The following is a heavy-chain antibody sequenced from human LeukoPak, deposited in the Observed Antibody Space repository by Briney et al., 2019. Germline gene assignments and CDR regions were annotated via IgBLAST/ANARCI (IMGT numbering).Heavy chain of an antibody. Sequence: GGSLRLSCSASGFTFSDYDMNWVRQAPGKGLEWVSSISYLSSHVYYGDSVKGRFSISRDNAKNSLYLQMNSLGAEDTAIYYCGGAFPPLRTSSAGDLWGQGILVTVSS. CDR2: ISYLSSHV. V-gene: IGHV3-21*01. J-gene: IGHJ4*02. CDR3: GGAFPPLRTSSAGDL. D-gene: IGHD3-16*01. CDR1: GFTFSDYD.